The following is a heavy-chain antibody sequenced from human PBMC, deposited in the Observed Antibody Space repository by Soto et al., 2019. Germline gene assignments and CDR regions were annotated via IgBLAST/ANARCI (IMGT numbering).Heavy chain of an antibody. Sequence: SETLSLTCTVSGGSISIYYWSWIRQPPGKGLEWIGYIYYSGSTNYNPSLKSRVTISVDTSKNQFSLKLSSVTAADTAVYYCARAQYSSSSNVYYYYYGMDVWGQGTTVTVSS. D-gene: IGHD6-6*01. CDR3: ARAQYSSSSNVYYYYYGMDV. CDR1: GGSISIYY. V-gene: IGHV4-59*01. CDR2: IYYSGST. J-gene: IGHJ6*02.